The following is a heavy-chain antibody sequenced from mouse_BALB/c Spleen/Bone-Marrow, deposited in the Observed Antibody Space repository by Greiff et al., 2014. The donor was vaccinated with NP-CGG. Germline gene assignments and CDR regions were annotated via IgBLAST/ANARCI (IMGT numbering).Heavy chain of an antibody. CDR2: IRNKANGYTT. CDR1: GFTFTDYY. V-gene: IGHV7-3*02. Sequence: EVKLVESGGGLVQPGGSLRLSCATSGFTFTDYYMSWVRQPPGKALEWLGFIRNKANGYTTEYSASVKGRFTISRDNSQSILYLQMNTLRAEDSATYYCARDDYYAMDYWDQGTSVTVSS. CDR3: ARDDYYAMDY. J-gene: IGHJ4*01.